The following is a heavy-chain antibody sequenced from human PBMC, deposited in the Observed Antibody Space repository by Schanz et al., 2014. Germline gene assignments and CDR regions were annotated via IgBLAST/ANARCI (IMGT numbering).Heavy chain of an antibody. V-gene: IGHV1-69*02. Sequence: QVQLVQSGPEVKKPGSSVKVSCQAFGDTFSKYNIMWVRQVPGQGLEWLGRIMPLRGIGNNAWKFQDRLTITADTSMNIAYMELSSLGTEDTAVYYCTRLRRADPNGFYVWGQGTTVTVS. J-gene: IGHJ6*02. CDR1: GDTFSKYN. CDR2: IMPLRGIG. CDR3: TRLRRADPNGFYV. D-gene: IGHD4-17*01.